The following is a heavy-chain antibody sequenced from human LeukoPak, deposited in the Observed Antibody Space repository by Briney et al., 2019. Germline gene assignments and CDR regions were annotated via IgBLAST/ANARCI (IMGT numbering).Heavy chain of an antibody. J-gene: IGHJ4*02. CDR1: GYSISSGYY. V-gene: IGHV4-38-2*01. D-gene: IGHD3-16*01. CDR3: AGGTIRYYFDY. Sequence: PSETLSLTCAVSGYSISSGYYWGWIRQPPGKGLEWIGSIYHSGSTYYNPSLKSRVTISVDTSKNQFSLKLSSVTAADTAVYYCAGGTIRYYFDYWGQGTLVTVSS. CDR2: IYHSGST.